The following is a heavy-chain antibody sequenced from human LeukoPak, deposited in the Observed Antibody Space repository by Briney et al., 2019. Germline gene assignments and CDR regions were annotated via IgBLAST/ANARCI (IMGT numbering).Heavy chain of an antibody. CDR3: ARQGYCSGGSCSTRSYYYYYMDV. Sequence: ASVKVSCKASGYTFTAYYMHWVRRAPGQGLEWMGWINPNSGGTNYAQKFQGRVTMTRDTSISTAYMELSRLRSNDTAVYYCARQGYCSGGSCSTRSYYYYYMDVWGKGTTVTVSS. CDR2: INPNSGGT. CDR1: GYTFTAYY. V-gene: IGHV1-2*02. J-gene: IGHJ6*03. D-gene: IGHD2-15*01.